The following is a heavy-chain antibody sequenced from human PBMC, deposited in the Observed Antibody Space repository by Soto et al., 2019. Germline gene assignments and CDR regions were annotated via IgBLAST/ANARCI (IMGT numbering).Heavy chain of an antibody. V-gene: IGHV3-48*01. CDR1: GFTFSSYS. Sequence: EVQLVESGGGLVQPGGSLRLSCAASGFTFSSYSMNWVRQAPGKGLEWVSYISSSSSTIYYADSVKGRFTISRDNAKNSLYLQTNSLSAEDTAVYYCARHPERIAEIGWFEPWGQGTLVTVSS. D-gene: IGHD6-13*01. CDR2: ISSSSSTI. CDR3: ARHPERIAEIGWFEP. J-gene: IGHJ5*02.